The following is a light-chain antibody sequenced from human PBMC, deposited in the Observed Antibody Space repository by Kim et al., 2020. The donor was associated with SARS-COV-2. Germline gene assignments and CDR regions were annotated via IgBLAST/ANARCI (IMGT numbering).Light chain of an antibody. Sequence: GRSVATACTGTRSDVGGYDYVSWYQQHPGKAPTLMVYDVTKRPLGVPDRFSGSKSGNTASLTISGLQAEDEADYYCCSYVGSYIMVFGGGTQLTVL. V-gene: IGLV2-11*03. CDR1: RSDVGGYDY. J-gene: IGLJ2*01. CDR3: CSYVGSYIMV. CDR2: DVT.